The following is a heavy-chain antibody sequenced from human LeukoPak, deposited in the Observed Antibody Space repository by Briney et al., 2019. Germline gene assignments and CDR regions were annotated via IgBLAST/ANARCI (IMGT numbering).Heavy chain of an antibody. V-gene: IGHV5-51*01. CDR2: IYPGDSDT. CDR1: GYNFGNSW. J-gene: IGHJ6*04. Sequence: GESLKISCKASGYNFGNSWIAWVRKMPGKGLKCMRIIYPGDSDTKSGPSFQGQATLSADQSISTAYLQWSSPKASDSSINYCARKEFLDVWGEGTSVSVSS. CDR3: ARKEFLDV. D-gene: IGHD3-10*01.